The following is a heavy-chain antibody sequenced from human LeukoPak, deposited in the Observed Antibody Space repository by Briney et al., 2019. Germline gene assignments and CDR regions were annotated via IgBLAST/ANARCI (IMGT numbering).Heavy chain of an antibody. CDR1: GGSISSGSYY. CDR2: IYISGST. D-gene: IGHD6-13*01. V-gene: IGHV4-61*02. J-gene: IGHJ5*02. Sequence: SETLSLTCTVSGGSISSGSYYWSWIRQPAGKGLEWIGRIYISGSTSYNPSLKSRVTISVDTSKNQFSLKLSSVTAADTAVYYCARVYIASPGQSDPWGQGTLVTVSS. CDR3: ARVYIASPGQSDP.